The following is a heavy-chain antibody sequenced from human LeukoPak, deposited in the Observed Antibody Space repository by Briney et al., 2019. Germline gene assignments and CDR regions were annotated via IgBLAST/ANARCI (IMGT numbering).Heavy chain of an antibody. D-gene: IGHD3-3*01. CDR2: ISSSGSTI. V-gene: IGHV3-11*01. CDR1: RFTFSDYY. Sequence: GGSLRLSCAASRFTFSDYYMSWIRQARGKGLEWVSYISSSGSTIYYADPVKGRFTISRDNAKNSLYLQMNSLRAEDTAVYYCARVGITIFGLVIIGDYFDYWGQGTLVTVSS. J-gene: IGHJ4*02. CDR3: ARVGITIFGLVIIGDYFDY.